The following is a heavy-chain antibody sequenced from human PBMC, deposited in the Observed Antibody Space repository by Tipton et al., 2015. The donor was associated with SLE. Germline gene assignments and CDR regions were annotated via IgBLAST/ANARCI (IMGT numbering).Heavy chain of an antibody. J-gene: IGHJ6*03. CDR2: ISSSGTYK. D-gene: IGHD3-10*01. CDR1: GFTFSSYA. Sequence: SLRLSCAASGFTFSSYAMHWVRQAPGKGLEWVSCISSSGTYKHYADSVSGRFTISRDNADNSLSLQMNSLRVEDTAVYYCTRGTGSRHYYSMDVWGSGTTVTVSS. CDR3: TRGTGSRHYYSMDV. V-gene: IGHV3-21*01.